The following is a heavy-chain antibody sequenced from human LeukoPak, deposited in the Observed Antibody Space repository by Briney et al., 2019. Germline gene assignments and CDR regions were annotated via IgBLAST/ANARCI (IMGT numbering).Heavy chain of an antibody. CDR1: ANTFTVHY. CDR2: INHNSGAT. D-gene: IGHD2-21*02. V-gene: IGHV1-2*02. CDR3: ASQVLTDYYFDS. Sequence: ASVKVSCKPSANTFTVHYIHLARHAPGQGLEWMGWINHNSGATDYAQKFQGRVTMTSDTSISTAYVELSRLRSDDAAVYYCASQVLTDYYFDSWGQGTLVTVSS. J-gene: IGHJ4*02.